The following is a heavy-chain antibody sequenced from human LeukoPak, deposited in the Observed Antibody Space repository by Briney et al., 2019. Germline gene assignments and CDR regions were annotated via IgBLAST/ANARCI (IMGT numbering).Heavy chain of an antibody. V-gene: IGHV3-7*01. CDR2: MNHDGSEK. CDR3: ARDQLYCGGPTCYRTGDDS. CDR1: GFTFSSYW. D-gene: IGHD2-2*02. J-gene: IGHJ4*02. Sequence: GGSLRLSCAASGFTFSSYWMNWVRQAPGKGLEWVANMNHDGSEKYYIDSVKGRFTISRDNAKNSLYLQMNSLRAEDTAVYYCARDQLYCGGPTCYRTGDDSWGQGTLVTVSS.